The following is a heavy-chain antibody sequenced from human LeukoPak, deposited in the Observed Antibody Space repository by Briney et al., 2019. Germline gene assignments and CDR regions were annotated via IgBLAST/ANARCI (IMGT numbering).Heavy chain of an antibody. CDR2: INAGNGNT. V-gene: IGHV1-3*01. Sequence: ASVKVSCKASGYTFTSYAMHWVRQAPGQRLEWMGWINAGNGNTKYSQKFQGRVTITRDTSASTAYMELSSLRSEDTVVYYCASSHCRGVSCYYYGMDVWGKGTTVTVSS. CDR1: GYTFTSYA. J-gene: IGHJ6*04. D-gene: IGHD2-15*01. CDR3: ASSHCRGVSCYYYGMDV.